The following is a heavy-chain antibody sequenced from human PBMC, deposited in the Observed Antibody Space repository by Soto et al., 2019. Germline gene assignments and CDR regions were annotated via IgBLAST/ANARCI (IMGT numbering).Heavy chain of an antibody. Sequence: QLHLVQSGAVVKKPGASVTVSCSASGYPVTAYYMHWVRQAPGRGLEWMGGINPATGAAKYTQTFQGRFTMTRDSPTSTVFTELSGLTSEDTAVFYCARGGGVGVAGSAAFEMWGQGTLVTVSS. D-gene: IGHD3-3*01. CDR1: GYPVTAYY. J-gene: IGHJ3*02. CDR3: ARGGGVGVAGSAAFEM. V-gene: IGHV1-2*02. CDR2: INPATGAA.